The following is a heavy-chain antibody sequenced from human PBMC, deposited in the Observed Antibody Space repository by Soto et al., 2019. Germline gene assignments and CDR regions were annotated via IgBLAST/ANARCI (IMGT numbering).Heavy chain of an antibody. CDR3: AERNQWRKNDY. V-gene: IGHV4-34*01. D-gene: IGHD2-8*01. J-gene: IGHJ4*02. CDR1: GGSFSGYY. CDR2: INHSGST. Sequence: SETLSLTCAVYGGSFSGYYWSWIRQPPGKGLEWIGEINHSGSTNYNPSLKSRVTISVDTSKNQFSLKLSSVTAADTAVYYCAERNQWRKNDYWGQGTLVTVSS.